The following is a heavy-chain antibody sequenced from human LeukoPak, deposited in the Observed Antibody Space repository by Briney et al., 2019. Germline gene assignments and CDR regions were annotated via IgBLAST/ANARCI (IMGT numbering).Heavy chain of an antibody. CDR3: ARDAYSSSWYLGRYAFDI. V-gene: IGHV3-21*01. D-gene: IGHD6-13*01. J-gene: IGHJ3*02. CDR2: ISSSSSYI. CDR1: GFTFSSYE. Sequence: PGGSLRLSCAASGFTFSSYEMNWVRQAPGKGLEWVSSISSSSSYIYYADSVKGRFTISRDNAKNSLYLQMNSLRAEDTAVYYCARDAYSSSWYLGRYAFDIWGQGTMVTVSS.